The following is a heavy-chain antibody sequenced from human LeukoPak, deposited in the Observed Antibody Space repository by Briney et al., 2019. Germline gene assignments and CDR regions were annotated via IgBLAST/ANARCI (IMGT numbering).Heavy chain of an antibody. CDR1: GFTFSSYA. J-gene: IGHJ6*03. Sequence: GGSLRLSCAASGFTFSSYAMSWVRQAPGKGLEWVSAISGSGGSTYYADSVKGRFTISRDNGDNSLYLQMKSLRADDTGVYYCARGAVTGYYMDVWGKGTTVIISS. CDR2: ISGSGGST. CDR3: ARGAVTGYYMDV. V-gene: IGHV3-23*01. D-gene: IGHD4-17*01.